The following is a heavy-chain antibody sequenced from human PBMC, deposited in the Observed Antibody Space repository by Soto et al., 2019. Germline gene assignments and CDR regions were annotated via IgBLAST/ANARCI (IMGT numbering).Heavy chain of an antibody. D-gene: IGHD1-26*01. Sequence: SETLSLTCTVSSGYIGTYFWSWILQPPGKGLEWIGYIYYSGTTNYNPPLKSRVTIFLDTSKNQFSLRLSYVTAAEPAVYYWARGRGGTDDALDIWGQGTLVTVSS. V-gene: IGHV4-59*01. CDR1: SGYIGTYF. CDR2: IYYSGTT. CDR3: ARGRGGTDDALDI. J-gene: IGHJ3*02.